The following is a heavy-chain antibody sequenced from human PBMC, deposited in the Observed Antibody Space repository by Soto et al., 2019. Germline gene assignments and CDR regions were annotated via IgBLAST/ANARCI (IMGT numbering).Heavy chain of an antibody. D-gene: IGHD3-16*01. CDR1: GFTFSNYN. J-gene: IGHJ4*02. V-gene: IGHV3-48*02. CDR2: ISTTRTTI. CDR3: ARDRVGLDY. Sequence: EVQLVESGGGLVQPGGSRKLSCEASGFTFSNYNMNWVRQAPGKGLEWLAYISTTRTTIYYADSVKGRFTIARDNVKSSLYLYMNSLRDDDTAVYYCARDRVGLDYWGQGTLVTVSS.